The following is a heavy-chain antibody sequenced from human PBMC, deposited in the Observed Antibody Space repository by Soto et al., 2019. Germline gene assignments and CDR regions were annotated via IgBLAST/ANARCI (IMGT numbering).Heavy chain of an antibody. CDR2: IKQDGSEK. V-gene: IGHV3-7*01. Sequence: GGSLRLSCAASGFTFSSYWMSWVRQAPGKGLEWVANIKQDGSEKYYVDSVKGRFTISRDNAKNSLYLQMNSLRAEDTAVYYCARARLGRDIVLMVYAIRYYYYYMDVGGKGTTVTVSS. D-gene: IGHD2-8*01. CDR1: GFTFSSYW. CDR3: ARARLGRDIVLMVYAIRYYYYYMDV. J-gene: IGHJ6*03.